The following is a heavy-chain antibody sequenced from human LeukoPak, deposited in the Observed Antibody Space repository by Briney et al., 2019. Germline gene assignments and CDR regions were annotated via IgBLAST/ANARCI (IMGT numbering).Heavy chain of an antibody. Sequence: SETLSLTCTVSGGSISSSSYYWGWIRQPPGKGLEWIGSIYYSGSTYYNPSLKSRVTISVDTSKNQFSLELSSVTAADTAVYYCARVYGRSTSQLGFNYWGQRTLVTVSS. CDR1: GGSISSSSYY. V-gene: IGHV4-39*07. J-gene: IGHJ4*02. CDR2: IYYSGST. D-gene: IGHD2-2*01. CDR3: ARVYGRSTSQLGFNY.